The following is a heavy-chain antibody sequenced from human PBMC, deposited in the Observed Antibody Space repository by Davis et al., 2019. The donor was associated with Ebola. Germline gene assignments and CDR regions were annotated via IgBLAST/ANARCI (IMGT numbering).Heavy chain of an antibody. CDR3: ARDGAYSSSSLFDY. V-gene: IGHV4-4*02. CDR2: IYHSGST. J-gene: IGHJ4*02. CDR1: GGSISSSNW. Sequence: GSLRLSCAVSGGSISSSNWWSWVRQPPGKGLEWIGEIYHSGSTNYNPSLKSRVTISVDKSKNQFSLKLSSVTAADTAVYYCARDGAYSSSSLFDYWGQGTLVTVSS. D-gene: IGHD6-6*01.